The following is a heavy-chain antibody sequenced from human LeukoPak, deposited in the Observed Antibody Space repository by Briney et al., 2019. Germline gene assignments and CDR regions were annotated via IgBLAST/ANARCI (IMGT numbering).Heavy chain of an antibody. CDR3: ASYGSGSYAFDI. CDR1: GGSISSGSYY. V-gene: IGHV4-61*02. Sequence: SQTLSLTCTVSGGSISSGSYYWSWIRQPAGKGLEWIGRIYTSGSTDYNPSLKSRVTISVDTSKNQFSLKLSSVTAADTAVYYCASYGSGSYAFDIWGQGTMDTVSS. J-gene: IGHJ3*02. CDR2: IYTSGST. D-gene: IGHD3-10*01.